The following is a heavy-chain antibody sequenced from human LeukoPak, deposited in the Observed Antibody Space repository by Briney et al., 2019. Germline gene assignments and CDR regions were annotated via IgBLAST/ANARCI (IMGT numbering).Heavy chain of an antibody. J-gene: IGHJ4*02. D-gene: IGHD1-26*01. V-gene: IGHV1-18*01. CDR2: ISAYNGNT. CDR3: ASKGYSGSYLFDY. CDR1: GYTFTSYG. Sequence: GASVEVSRKASGYTFTSYGISWVGQAPGQGRDWMGWISAYNGNTNYAQKLQGRVTMTTDTSTSTAYMELRSLRSDDTAVYYCASKGYSGSYLFDYWGQGTLVTVSS.